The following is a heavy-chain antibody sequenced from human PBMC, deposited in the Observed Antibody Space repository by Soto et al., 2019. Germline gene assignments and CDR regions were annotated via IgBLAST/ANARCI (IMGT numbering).Heavy chain of an antibody. D-gene: IGHD2-2*01. V-gene: IGHV4-34*01. CDR1: GGSFSGYY. J-gene: IGHJ4*02. CDR3: PRGTHRWDIVEVPAAPPFDY. Sequence: SETLSLTCAVYGGSFSGYYWSWIRQPPGKGLEWIGEINHSGSTNYNPSLKSRVTISVDTSNNQFSLKLSSVTAADTAVYYCPRGTHRWDIVEVPAAPPFDYGGQGTLVTVS. CDR2: INHSGST.